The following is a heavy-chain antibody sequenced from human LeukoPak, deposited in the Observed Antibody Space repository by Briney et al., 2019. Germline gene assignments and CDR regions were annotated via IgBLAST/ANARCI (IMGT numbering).Heavy chain of an antibody. V-gene: IGHV1-69*05. Sequence: SVKVSCKASGGTFSSYAISWVRQAPGQGLEWMGGIITIFGTANYAQKFQGRVTITTDESTSTAYMELSSLRSEDTAVYYCAAVITMVRGVTNFDYWGQGTLVTVSS. CDR2: IITIFGTA. CDR1: GGTFSSYA. J-gene: IGHJ4*02. D-gene: IGHD3-10*01. CDR3: AAVITMVRGVTNFDY.